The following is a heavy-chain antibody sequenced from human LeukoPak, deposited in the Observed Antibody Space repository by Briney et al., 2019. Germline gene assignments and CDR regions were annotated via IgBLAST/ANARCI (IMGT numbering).Heavy chain of an antibody. V-gene: IGHV3-21*04. CDR3: ARVGLIGSGPNY. Sequence: GGSLRLSCAASGFTFSSYSMNWVRQTPGKGLEWVSSISSSSSYIYYADSVKGRFTISRDNAKNSLYLQMNSLRAEDTAVYYCARVGLIGSGPNYWGQGTLVTVSS. D-gene: IGHD6-19*01. J-gene: IGHJ4*02. CDR2: ISSSSSYI. CDR1: GFTFSSYS.